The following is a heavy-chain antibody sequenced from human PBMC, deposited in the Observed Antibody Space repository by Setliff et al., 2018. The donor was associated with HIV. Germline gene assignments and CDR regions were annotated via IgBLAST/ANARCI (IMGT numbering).Heavy chain of an antibody. CDR3: ARAYDYSNYFHYYMDV. Sequence: PSETLSLSCTVSGGSFRSSRYYWGWIRQPPGKGLEWIGNIHYGGFFWYSPSLKSRVTISVDTSKNQFSLKLSSLTAADTAVYYCARAYDYSNYFHYYMDVWGKGTTVTVSS. CDR1: GGSFRSSRYY. CDR2: IHYGGFF. V-gene: IGHV4-39*07. J-gene: IGHJ6*03. D-gene: IGHD4-4*01.